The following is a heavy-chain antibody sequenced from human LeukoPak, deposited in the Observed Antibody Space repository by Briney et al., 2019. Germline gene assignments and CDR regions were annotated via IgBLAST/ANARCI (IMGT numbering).Heavy chain of an antibody. J-gene: IGHJ5*02. CDR2: ISAYNGNT. Sequence: ASVKVSCKASGGTFSSYAISWVRQAPGQGLEWMGWISAYNGNTNYAQKLQGRVTMTTDTSTSTAYMELRSLRSDDTAVYYCARGDYDFWSGYENWFDPWGQGTLVTVSS. D-gene: IGHD3-3*01. V-gene: IGHV1-18*01. CDR3: ARGDYDFWSGYENWFDP. CDR1: GGTFSSYA.